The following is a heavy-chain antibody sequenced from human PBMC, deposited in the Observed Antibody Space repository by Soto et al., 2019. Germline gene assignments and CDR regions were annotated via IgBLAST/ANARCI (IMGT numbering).Heavy chain of an antibody. D-gene: IGHD4-17*01. V-gene: IGHV4-34*01. CDR3: ARNGRSPGGDDNGFDP. CDR2: INHSGST. J-gene: IGHJ5*02. Sequence: QVQLQQWGAGLLKPSETLSLTCAVYGGSFSGYYWSWIRQPPGKGLEWIGEINHSGSTNYNPSLKSRVTISVDTSKNQFSLKLSSVTAADTAVYYCARNGRSPGGDDNGFDPWGQGTLVTVSS. CDR1: GGSFSGYY.